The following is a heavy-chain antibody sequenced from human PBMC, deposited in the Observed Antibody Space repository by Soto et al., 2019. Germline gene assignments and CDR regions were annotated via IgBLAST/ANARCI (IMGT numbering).Heavy chain of an antibody. D-gene: IGHD2-8*02. CDR2: INPDSGAT. J-gene: IGHJ4*02. CDR3: ARGDYGTGGYPFPYFDY. Sequence: HEHLVQSGAEVKRPGASLKVSCKASGYNFTGYYIHWVRQAPGQGLEWMGWINPDSGATNYAQNFQGRVTLTSDTSISTASMDLTSLTSDHTAVYYCARGDYGTGGYPFPYFDYWGQGTLVIVSS. V-gene: IGHV1-2*02. CDR1: GYNFTGYY.